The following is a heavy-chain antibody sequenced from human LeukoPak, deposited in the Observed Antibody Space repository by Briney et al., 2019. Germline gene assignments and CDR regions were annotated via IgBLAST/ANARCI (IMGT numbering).Heavy chain of an antibody. CDR2: IDSDGSNT. D-gene: IGHD4-17*01. CDR3: ARDDYGDYYFDY. J-gene: IGHJ4*02. CDR1: GFTFSSYW. V-gene: IGHV3-74*01. Sequence: QPGGSLRLSCAASGFTFSSYWTHWVRQAPGKGLVWVSRIDSDGSNTNYADSVKGRFTVSRDNAKNTLYLQMNSLRAEDTAVYYCARDDYGDYYFDYWGQGTLVTVSS.